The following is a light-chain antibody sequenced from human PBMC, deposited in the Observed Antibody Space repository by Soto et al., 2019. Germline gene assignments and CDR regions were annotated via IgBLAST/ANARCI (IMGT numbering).Light chain of an antibody. CDR2: GTS. Sequence: EIVMTQSPVTLSASPGETASLSCRASQTLDSHYLAWYQQKPGQAPRLLIYGTSNRAAGIPDRFSGSRSGTEFTLTISRLEPEDFAVYYCQQYVTYPWTFGQGTKVDIK. CDR1: QTLDSHY. V-gene: IGKV3-20*01. CDR3: QQYVTYPWT. J-gene: IGKJ1*01.